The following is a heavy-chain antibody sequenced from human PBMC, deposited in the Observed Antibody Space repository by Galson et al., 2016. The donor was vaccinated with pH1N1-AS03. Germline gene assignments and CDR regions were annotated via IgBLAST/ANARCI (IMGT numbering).Heavy chain of an antibody. D-gene: IGHD3-10*01. J-gene: IGHJ4*02. CDR2: INTDGSST. CDR3: AKGAGGFVQHYYGSRSYYSGTRPTDH. V-gene: IGHV3-74*01. CDR1: GFSIRTYW. Sequence: SLRLSCAGSGFSIRTYWMHWVRQVPGKGLVWVSRINTDGSSTNYADSVKDRFTISRDNAKNTLYLQMNGLRAEDTAVYYCAKGAGGFVQHYYGSRSYYSGTRPTDHWGQGTLVTVSS.